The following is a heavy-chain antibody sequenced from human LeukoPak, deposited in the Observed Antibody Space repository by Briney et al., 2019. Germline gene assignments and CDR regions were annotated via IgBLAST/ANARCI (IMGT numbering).Heavy chain of an antibody. V-gene: IGHV3-48*01. CDR2: ISSSSSTI. D-gene: IGHD4-11*01. Sequence: PGGSLRLSCAASGFTFSSYSMNWVRQAPGKGLEWVSYISSSSSTIYYADSVKGRFTISRDNSKNTLYLQMNSLRAEDTAVYYCARDQDSNYYYYGMDVWGQGTTVTVSS. J-gene: IGHJ6*02. CDR3: ARDQDSNYYYYGMDV. CDR1: GFTFSSYS.